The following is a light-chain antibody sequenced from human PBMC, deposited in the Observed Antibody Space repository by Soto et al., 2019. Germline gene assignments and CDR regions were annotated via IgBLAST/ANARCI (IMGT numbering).Light chain of an antibody. V-gene: IGLV4-69*01. CDR3: QTWGTGLLV. Sequence: QPVLTQSPSASASLGASVKLTCTLSSGHSSYAIAWHQQQPEKGPRYLMKLNSDGSHSKGDGIPDRFSGSSSGAERYLTISSLQSEDAADYYCQTWGTGLLVFGGGTQLTVL. CDR1: SGHSSYA. CDR2: LNSDGSH. J-gene: IGLJ3*02.